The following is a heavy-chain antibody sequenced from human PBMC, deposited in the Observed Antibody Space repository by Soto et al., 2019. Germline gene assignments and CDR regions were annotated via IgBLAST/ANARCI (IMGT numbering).Heavy chain of an antibody. CDR2: ITGSGEST. D-gene: IGHD3-22*01. J-gene: IGHJ4*01. Sequence: GGSLRLSCEVSGFTFGNYAMSWVRQAPGKGLEWVSSITGSGESTFYADSVKGRFTISRDNSKNSLYLEMNSLQTEDTAMYYCTTDSYITTITVRFDYWGHGTLVTVSS. V-gene: IGHV3-23*01. CDR1: GFTFGNYA. CDR3: TTDSYITTITVRFDY.